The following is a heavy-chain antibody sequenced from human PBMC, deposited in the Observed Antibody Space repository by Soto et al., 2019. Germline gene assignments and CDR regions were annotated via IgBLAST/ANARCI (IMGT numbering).Heavy chain of an antibody. J-gene: IGHJ6*02. CDR2: IYPGDSDT. CDR3: VRHVNNPRERMDV. V-gene: IGHV5-51*01. CDR1: GYSFTSYW. D-gene: IGHD1-20*01. Sequence: GESLKISCKGSGYSFTSYWIGWVRQMPGKGLEWMGIIYPGDSDTRYSPSFQGQVTISADKSISTAYLQWSSLKASDTAMYYCVRHVNNPRERMDVWGQGTTVTVSS.